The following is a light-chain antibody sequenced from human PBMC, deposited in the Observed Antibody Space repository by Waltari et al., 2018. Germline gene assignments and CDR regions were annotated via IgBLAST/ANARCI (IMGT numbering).Light chain of an antibody. CDR2: RSN. J-gene: IGLJ3*02. CDR3: SGWHSDLVAVV. CDR1: RNNVGNQG. Sequence: QAGLTQPPSLSRDLGQTATLTCTGNRNNVGNQGAAWLQQHRGHPPKLLSFRSNNPPQGTSERFSASTTGNTASLTITGLQPADEADYYCSGWHSDLVAVVFGGGTRLTVL. V-gene: IGLV10-54*04.